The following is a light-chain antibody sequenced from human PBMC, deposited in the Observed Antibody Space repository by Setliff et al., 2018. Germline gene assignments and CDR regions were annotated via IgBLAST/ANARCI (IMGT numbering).Light chain of an antibody. Sequence: QSALTQPPSASGSPGQSVTISCTGTSNDVGGYNYVSWYRQDPGEAPKLIMYDVNKRPSGVPDRFSGSKSGNTASLTVSGLQVEDEADYFCSSYGGPKNVGVFGTGTKVTVL. CDR3: SSYGGPKNVGV. J-gene: IGLJ1*01. CDR1: SNDVGGYNY. CDR2: DVN. V-gene: IGLV2-8*01.